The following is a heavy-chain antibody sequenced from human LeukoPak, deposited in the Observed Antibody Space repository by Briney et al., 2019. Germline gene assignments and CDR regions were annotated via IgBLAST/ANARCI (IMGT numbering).Heavy chain of an antibody. V-gene: IGHV3-30*02. J-gene: IGHJ5*02. Sequence: GGSLRLSCTASGFSFSSSAMHWVRQAPGKGLEWVAFIRYDGSIKNYADSVKGRFSISRDNSQNTLYLQMNTLRPEDTAIYYCAKDGHTTGWLNWFDPWGQGTLVTVSS. D-gene: IGHD2/OR15-2a*01. CDR2: IRYDGSIK. CDR1: GFSFSSSA. CDR3: AKDGHTTGWLNWFDP.